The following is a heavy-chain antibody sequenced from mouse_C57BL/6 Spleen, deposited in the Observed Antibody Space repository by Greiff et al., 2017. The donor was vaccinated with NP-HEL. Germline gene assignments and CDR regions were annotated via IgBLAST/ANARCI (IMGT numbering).Heavy chain of an antibody. Sequence: EVKLLESGPGLVKPSQSLSLTCSVTGYSITSGYYWNWIRQFPGNKLEWMGYISYDGSNNYNPSLKNRISITRDTSKYQFFLKLNSVTTEDTATYYCAREGLDSAMDYWGQGTSVTVSS. CDR1: GYSITSGYY. CDR3: AREGLDSAMDY. J-gene: IGHJ4*01. CDR2: ISYDGSN. V-gene: IGHV3-6*01.